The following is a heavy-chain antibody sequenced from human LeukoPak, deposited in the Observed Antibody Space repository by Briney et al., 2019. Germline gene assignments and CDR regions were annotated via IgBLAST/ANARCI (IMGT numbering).Heavy chain of an antibody. J-gene: IGHJ2*01. CDR1: GFIFSNYN. CDR2: IRYDGSDK. Sequence: GGSLRLSCAASGFIFSNYNMHWVRQAPGKGLEWVAFIRYDGSDKYYTDSVKGRFTISRDNSNNTVYLQMNSLRAEDTAVYYCAKDRQVAPHVGSFDLWGRGTLVTVSS. CDR3: AKDRQVAPHVGSFDL. V-gene: IGHV3-30*02. D-gene: IGHD2-15*01.